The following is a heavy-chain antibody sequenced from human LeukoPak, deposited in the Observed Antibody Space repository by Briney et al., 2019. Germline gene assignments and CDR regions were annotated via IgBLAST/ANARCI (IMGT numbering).Heavy chain of an antibody. CDR2: ISGSGGNT. Sequence: GGSLRLSCAASGFTFSSYAMSWVRQAPGKGLEWVSAISGSGGNTYYADPVKGRFTISRDNSKNTLYLQMNSLRAEDTAVYYCAKNSPNWPIDSEFDPWGQGTLVTVSS. CDR3: AKNSPNWPIDSEFDP. J-gene: IGHJ5*02. CDR1: GFTFSSYA. V-gene: IGHV3-23*01. D-gene: IGHD2-15*01.